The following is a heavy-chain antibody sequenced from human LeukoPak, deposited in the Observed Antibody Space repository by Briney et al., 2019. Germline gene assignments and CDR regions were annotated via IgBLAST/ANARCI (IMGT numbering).Heavy chain of an antibody. CDR1: GFSFSDCS. Sequence: GGSLRLSCAASGFSFSDCSMSWVRQAPGKGLEWVANINQDGGEKYYVDSVKGRFAISRDNAKNSLYLQINSRRAEDTAVYYCARNPYCSGGSCLCFDYWGQGTLVTVSS. CDR3: ARNPYCSGGSCLCFDY. CDR2: INQDGGEK. J-gene: IGHJ4*02. V-gene: IGHV3-7*01. D-gene: IGHD2-15*01.